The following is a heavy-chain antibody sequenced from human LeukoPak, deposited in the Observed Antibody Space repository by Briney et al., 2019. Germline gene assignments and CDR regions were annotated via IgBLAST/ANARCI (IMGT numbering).Heavy chain of an antibody. Sequence: PGGSLRLSCAASGFTFSSYAMHWVRQAPGKGLEWVAVISYDGSNKYYADSVKGRFTISRDNSKNTLYLQMNSLRAEDTAVYYCARRDTAGGITIHPYGMDVWGQGTTVTVSS. CDR2: ISYDGSNK. D-gene: IGHD3-3*01. CDR1: GFTFSSYA. J-gene: IGHJ6*02. V-gene: IGHV3-30-3*01. CDR3: ARRDTAGGITIHPYGMDV.